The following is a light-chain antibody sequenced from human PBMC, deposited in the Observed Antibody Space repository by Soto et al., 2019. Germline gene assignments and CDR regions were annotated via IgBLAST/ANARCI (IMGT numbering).Light chain of an antibody. J-gene: IGKJ1*01. CDR3: QQYNNWPLT. CDR2: GAS. Sequence: EIVMTQSPSTLSVSPGERVTLSCRASHSFSSNLAWSQQKPGQAPRLLIYGASTRATGIPARFSGSGSGTEFTLTISSLPSEDFAVDYCQQYNNWPLTFGQGTKVEIK. V-gene: IGKV3-15*01. CDR1: HSFSSN.